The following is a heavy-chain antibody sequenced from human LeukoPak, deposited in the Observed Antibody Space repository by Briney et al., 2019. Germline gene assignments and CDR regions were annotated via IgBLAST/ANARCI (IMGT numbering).Heavy chain of an antibody. Sequence: PSETLSLTCTVSGGSISSSSYYWGWIRPPPGKGLVWMGSIYCSGSTYYNPSLKRRVTISVDTSKNQFSLKLSSVTAADTAGYYCARPDGYSGYDPFDYWGQGTLVNVS. CDR3: ARPDGYSGYDPFDY. CDR2: IYCSGST. D-gene: IGHD5-12*01. CDR1: GGSISSSSYY. J-gene: IGHJ4*02. V-gene: IGHV4-39*01.